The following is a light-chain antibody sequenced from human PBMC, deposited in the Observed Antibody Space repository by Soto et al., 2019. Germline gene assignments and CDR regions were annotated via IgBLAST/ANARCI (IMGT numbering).Light chain of an antibody. J-gene: IGKJ2*01. CDR3: QQYNNWPGT. V-gene: IGKV3-15*01. CDR1: QSVSSN. CDR2: GAS. Sequence: EIVMTQSPATLSASPGERATLSCRASQSVSSNLAWYQQKPGQAPRLLIYGASTRATGIPARFSGSGSGTEFTLTIGSLQSEDFAVYYCQQYNNWPGTFGQGTKLEIK.